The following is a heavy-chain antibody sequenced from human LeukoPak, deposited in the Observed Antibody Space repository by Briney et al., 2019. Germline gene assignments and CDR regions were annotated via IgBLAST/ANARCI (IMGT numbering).Heavy chain of an antibody. Sequence: GRSLRLSCAASGFTFSSYAMHWVRQAPGRGLEWVAVISYDGSNKYYADSVKGRFTISRDNSKNTLYLQMNSLRAEDTAVYYCAKPIAAAGKRYFDYWGQGTLVTVSS. J-gene: IGHJ4*02. CDR2: ISYDGSNK. CDR1: GFTFSSYA. CDR3: AKPIAAAGKRYFDY. D-gene: IGHD6-13*01. V-gene: IGHV3-30*18.